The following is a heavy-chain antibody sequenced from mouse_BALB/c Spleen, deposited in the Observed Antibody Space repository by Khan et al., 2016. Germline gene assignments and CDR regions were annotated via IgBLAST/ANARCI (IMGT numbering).Heavy chain of an antibody. V-gene: IGHV5-4*02. CDR1: GFTFSDYY. D-gene: IGHD2-1*01. CDR3: ARTYGNYGYFDV. CDR2: ISDGGSYT. Sequence: EVELVESGGGLVKPGGSLKLSCASSGFTFSDYYMYWVRQTPEKRLEWVTTISDGGSYTYYPDSVKVRFTISRYNAKDNLYLQMSSLKSEDTAMYYCARTYGNYGYFDVWGAGTTVTVSS. J-gene: IGHJ1*01.